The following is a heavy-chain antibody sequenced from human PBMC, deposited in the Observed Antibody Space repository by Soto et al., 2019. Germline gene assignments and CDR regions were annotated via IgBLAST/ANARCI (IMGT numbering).Heavy chain of an antibody. Sequence: ASVKVSCKASGYTFTSYGISWVRQAPGQGLEWMGWISAYNGNTNYAQKLQGRVTMTTDTSTSTAYMELRSLRSDDTAVYYCAREEHCSGGSCLFYYYYGMDVWGQGTTVTVSS. D-gene: IGHD2-15*01. J-gene: IGHJ6*02. CDR2: ISAYNGNT. V-gene: IGHV1-18*01. CDR1: GYTFTSYG. CDR3: AREEHCSGGSCLFYYYYGMDV.